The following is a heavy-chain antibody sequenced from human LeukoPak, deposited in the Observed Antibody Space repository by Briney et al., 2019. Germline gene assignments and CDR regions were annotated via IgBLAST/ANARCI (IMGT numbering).Heavy chain of an antibody. Sequence: PSETLSLTCTVSGGSISSSSYYWGWLRQPPGKGLEWIGSIYYSGSTYYNPSLKSRVTISVDTSKNQFSLTLSSVTAADTAVYYCARTQPEMATIGWGQGTLVTVSS. D-gene: IGHD5-24*01. CDR1: GGSISSSSYY. CDR3: ARTQPEMATIG. CDR2: IYYSGST. J-gene: IGHJ4*02. V-gene: IGHV4-39*07.